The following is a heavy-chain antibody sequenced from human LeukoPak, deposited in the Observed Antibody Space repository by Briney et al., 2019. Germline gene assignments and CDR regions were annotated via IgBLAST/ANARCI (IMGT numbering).Heavy chain of an antibody. J-gene: IGHJ5*02. CDR3: ARNDILTGHHLGFDP. CDR2: IYYSGST. Sequence: YIYYSGSTNYNPSLKSRVTISVDTSKNQFSLKLSSVTAADTAVYYCARNDILTGHHLGFDPWGQGTLVTVSS. V-gene: IGHV4-59*01. D-gene: IGHD3-9*01.